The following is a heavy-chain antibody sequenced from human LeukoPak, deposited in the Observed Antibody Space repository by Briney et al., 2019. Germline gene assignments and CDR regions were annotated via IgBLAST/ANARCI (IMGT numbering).Heavy chain of an antibody. CDR3: ARDSRSGSSPFDY. V-gene: IGHV3-48*01. D-gene: IGHD1-26*01. Sequence: GGSLRLSCAASGFTFSSYSMNWVRQAPGKGLEWVSYISSSSSTIYYADPVKGRFTISRDNAKNSLYLQMNSLRAEDTAVYYCARDSRSGSSPFDYWGQGTLVTVSS. CDR2: ISSSSSTI. CDR1: GFTFSSYS. J-gene: IGHJ4*02.